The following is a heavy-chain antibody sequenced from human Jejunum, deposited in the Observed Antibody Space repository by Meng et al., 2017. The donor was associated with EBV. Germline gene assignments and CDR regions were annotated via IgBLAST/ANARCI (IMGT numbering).Heavy chain of an antibody. V-gene: IGHV4-4*02. CDR2: IYYSGST. Sequence: LQVPGPGRANPLGAVSLTCAVSGASIDSGNWWSWVRQSPGRGLEWIGEIYYSGSTNYNPSLKSRVTILVDRSENHFSLHLSSVTAADTAVYYCVRGGDYCLVYWGQGTLVTVSS. J-gene: IGHJ4*02. CDR1: GASIDSGNW. CDR3: VRGGDYCLVY. D-gene: IGHD2-21*02.